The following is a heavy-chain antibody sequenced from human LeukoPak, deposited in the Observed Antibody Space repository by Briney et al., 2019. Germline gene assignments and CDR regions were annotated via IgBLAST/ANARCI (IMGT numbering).Heavy chain of an antibody. CDR3: ARGKVVVPAAIDY. CDR1: GYTFTSYY. D-gene: IGHD2-2*02. Sequence: GTSVKVSCKASGYTFTSYYMHWVRQAPGQGLEWMGIINPNSGGTNYAQKFQGRVTMTRDTSISTAYMELSRLRSDDTAVYYCARGKVVVPAAIDYWGQGTLVTVSS. CDR2: INPNSGGT. V-gene: IGHV1-2*02. J-gene: IGHJ4*02.